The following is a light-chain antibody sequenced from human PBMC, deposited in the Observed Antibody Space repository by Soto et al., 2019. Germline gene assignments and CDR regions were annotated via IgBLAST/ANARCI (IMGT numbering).Light chain of an antibody. V-gene: IGKV3-15*01. CDR2: SAS. CDR1: QSISTE. Sequence: EIAMTQSPATLSVSPGERATLSCRASQSISTELAWYQQIPGQPPRLLIYSASTRATGVPARFTGSGSGSEFTHTISGLQSEDFAIYYCQQGHNWPLTFGQGTRLEI. CDR3: QQGHNWPLT. J-gene: IGKJ2*01.